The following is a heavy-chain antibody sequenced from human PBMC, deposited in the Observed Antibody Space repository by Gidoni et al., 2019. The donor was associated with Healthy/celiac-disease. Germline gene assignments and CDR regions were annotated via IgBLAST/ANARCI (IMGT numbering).Heavy chain of an antibody. V-gene: IGHV4-59*01. CDR3: ARDSPLGYGIFDY. CDR2: IYYSGST. J-gene: IGHJ4*02. D-gene: IGHD5-18*01. CDR1: GCSISSYY. Sequence: QVQLQESGPGLVKLSETLSLTCTVSGCSISSYYWSWIRQPPGKGLEWIGYIYYSGSTNYNPSLKSRVTISVDTSKNQFSLKLSSVTAADTAVYYCARDSPLGYGIFDYWGQGTLVTVSS.